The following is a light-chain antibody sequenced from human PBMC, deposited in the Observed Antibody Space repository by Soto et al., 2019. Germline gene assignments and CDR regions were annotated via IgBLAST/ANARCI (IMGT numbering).Light chain of an antibody. CDR1: QSVTNNY. J-gene: IGKJ2*01. V-gene: IGKV3-20*01. CDR2: GAD. CDR3: HQYGSSSSYT. Sequence: EIVLTQSPGTLSLSPGERATLFCRASQSVTNNYVAWYQQKPGQAPRLLIFGADNRVTGIPDRFSGSGFGTDFTLTISRLEPEDFAVYYCHQYGSSSSYTFGQGTKLEIK.